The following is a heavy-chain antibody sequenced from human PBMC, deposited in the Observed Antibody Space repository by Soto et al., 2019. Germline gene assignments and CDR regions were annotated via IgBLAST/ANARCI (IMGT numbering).Heavy chain of an antibody. Sequence: EVPLWESGGGSVQPGGSLRLSCAASGSTFSSYAMSWVRQAPGKGLEWVSVISGSGDSTYYADSVKGRFTISRDNSKNTLYVQMNSLRAEDTAVYYCARELGYCSGGSCYMDGAFDFWGQGTMVTVSS. CDR1: GSTFSSYA. CDR3: ARELGYCSGGSCYMDGAFDF. J-gene: IGHJ3*01. CDR2: ISGSGDST. V-gene: IGHV3-23*01. D-gene: IGHD2-15*01.